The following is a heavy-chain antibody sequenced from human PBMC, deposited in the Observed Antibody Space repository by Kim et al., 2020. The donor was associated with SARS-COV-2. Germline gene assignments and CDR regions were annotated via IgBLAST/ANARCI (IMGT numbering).Heavy chain of an antibody. V-gene: IGHV3-30*18. CDR3: AKSSGKYGDYYLDY. J-gene: IGHJ4*02. Sequence: GGSLRLSCAVSGFSFSSYAMHWVRQAPGKGLEWLAVISFDGSEIHYADSVRGRLTISRDNSKSTLYLQLDSLRGEDTALYFCAKSSGKYGDYYLDYWGQGTLATVSS. CDR1: GFSFSSYA. D-gene: IGHD4-17*01. CDR2: ISFDGSEI.